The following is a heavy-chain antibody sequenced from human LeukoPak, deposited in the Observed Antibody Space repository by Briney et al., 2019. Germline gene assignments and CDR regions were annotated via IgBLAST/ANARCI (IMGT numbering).Heavy chain of an antibody. CDR1: GFTFDDYG. CDR2: IKWNGGST. V-gene: IGHV3-20*04. Sequence: PGRSLRLSCAASGFTFDDYGMSWVRHPPRKGLEWVSGIKWNGGSTGYADSVKGRFTISRDNAKNSLYLQMNSLRAEDTALYYCARLWFGEYMDVWGKGTTVTVSS. D-gene: IGHD3-10*01. CDR3: ARLWFGEYMDV. J-gene: IGHJ6*03.